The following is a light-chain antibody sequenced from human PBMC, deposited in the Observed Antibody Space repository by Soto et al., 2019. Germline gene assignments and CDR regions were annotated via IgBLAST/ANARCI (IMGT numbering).Light chain of an antibody. V-gene: IGLV2-14*01. Sequence: QSALTQPASVSGSPGQSITISCTGTSSDVCGYNYVSWYQQYPGKAPKVMIYDVSNRPSGVSNRFSGSKSGNTASLTISGLQAEDEADYYCSSYTSSNTLLFGGGTQLTVL. CDR2: DVS. CDR3: SSYTSSNTLL. CDR1: SSDVCGYNY. J-gene: IGLJ2*01.